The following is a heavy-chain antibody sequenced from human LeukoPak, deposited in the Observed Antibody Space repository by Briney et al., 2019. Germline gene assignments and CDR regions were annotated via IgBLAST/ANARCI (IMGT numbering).Heavy chain of an antibody. V-gene: IGHV3-74*01. CDR2: INSDGSST. CDR1: GIIFSSYW. J-gene: IGHJ5*02. Sequence: GGSLRLSCAAAGIIFSSYWMHWGRQTPGRGLMWVSRINSDGSSTTYADSVKGRFTISRDNAKNTLYLQMNSLRAEDTAVYYCARVMSVAAAWFDRWGQGTLVTVSS. CDR3: ARVMSVAAAWFDR. D-gene: IGHD2-15*01.